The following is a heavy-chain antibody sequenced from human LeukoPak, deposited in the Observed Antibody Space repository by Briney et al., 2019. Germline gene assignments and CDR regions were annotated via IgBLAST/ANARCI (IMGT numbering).Heavy chain of an antibody. D-gene: IGHD3-22*01. CDR1: GFTFSSYA. V-gene: IGHV3-23*01. CDR3: AKNDDSSGYYSYYFDY. CDR2: ISGSGGST. Sequence: GGSLRLSCAASGFTFSSYAMSWVSQAPGKGLEWVSAISGSGGSTYYADSVKGRFTISRDNSKNTLYLQMNSLRAEDTAVYYCAKNDDSSGYYSYYFDYWGQGTLVTVSS. J-gene: IGHJ4*02.